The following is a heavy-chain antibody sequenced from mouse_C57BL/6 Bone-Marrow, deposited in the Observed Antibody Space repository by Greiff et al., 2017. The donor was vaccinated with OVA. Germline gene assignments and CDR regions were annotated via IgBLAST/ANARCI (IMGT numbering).Heavy chain of an antibody. V-gene: IGHV3-6*01. CDR3: AREANWFYAMDY. Sequence: EVKVEESGPGLVKPSQSLSLTCSVTGYSITSGYYWNWIRQFPGNKLEWMGYISYDGSNNYNPSLKNRISITRDTSKNQFFLKLNSVTTEDTATYYCAREANWFYAMDYWGQGTSVTVSS. J-gene: IGHJ4*01. D-gene: IGHD4-1*01. CDR1: GYSITSGYY. CDR2: ISYDGSN.